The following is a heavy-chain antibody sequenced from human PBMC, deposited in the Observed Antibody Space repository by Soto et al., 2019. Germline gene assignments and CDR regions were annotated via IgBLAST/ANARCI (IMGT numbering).Heavy chain of an antibody. CDR1: GXTFDDYA. J-gene: IGHJ4*02. D-gene: IGHD3-9*01. Sequence: EVQXVESGGGLVQPGRSLRLSCAASGXTFDDYAMHWVRQXPGXXLEXXXXXSWXSGSIAYADSVKGRFTISRDNTKNFLYLQMNSLRAEDTALYYCARVPVYDXXTGYXXXGDYYFDYWGQGTLVTVSS. CDR2: XSWXSGSI. CDR3: ARVPVYDXXTGYXXXGDYYFDY. V-gene: IGHV3-9*01.